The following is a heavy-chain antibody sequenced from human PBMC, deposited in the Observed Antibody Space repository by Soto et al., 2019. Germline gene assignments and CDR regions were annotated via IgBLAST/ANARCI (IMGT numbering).Heavy chain of an antibody. J-gene: IGHJ4*02. D-gene: IGHD3-16*02. CDR1: GFTFSYYA. Sequence: QVQLVESGGGVVQPGRSLRLSCAASGFTFSYYAMHWVRQAPGKGLEWVAVISYDGSDKYYADSVKGRFTISRDNSRNPLNLQMNSLRADDTAVYYCAKGLGELSPESYDYWGQGTLITVSS. V-gene: IGHV3-30*18. CDR2: ISYDGSDK. CDR3: AKGLGELSPESYDY.